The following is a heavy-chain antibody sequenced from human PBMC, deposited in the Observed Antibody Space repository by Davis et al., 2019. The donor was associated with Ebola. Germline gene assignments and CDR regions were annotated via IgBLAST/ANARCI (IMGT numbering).Heavy chain of an antibody. CDR2: IYTSGNT. J-gene: IGHJ5*02. D-gene: IGHD4-17*01. V-gene: IGHV4-4*07. CDR1: GGSISGYY. CDR3: ARARGGGDYGWFDP. Sequence: SETLSLTCTVSGGSISGYYWGWIRQPAGNGLEWIGRIYTSGNTIYNPSLKSRVSMSVDTSKNQFSLRLSSVTAADTAVYYWARARGGGDYGWFDPWGQGTLVTVSS.